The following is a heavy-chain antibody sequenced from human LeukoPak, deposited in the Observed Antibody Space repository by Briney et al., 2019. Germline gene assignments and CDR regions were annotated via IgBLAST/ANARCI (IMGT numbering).Heavy chain of an antibody. Sequence: PSETLSLTCAVSGGSIISGDYAWSWLRQPPGKGLEWIVFIYHTASTYYSPSLKSRSTISVDTSKTQFSLNLNSVTAADAAVYYCASAMVRGTPYYFDFWGQGALVTVSS. CDR3: ASAMVRGTPYYFDF. V-gene: IGHV4-30-2*01. J-gene: IGHJ4*02. CDR1: GGSIISGDYA. D-gene: IGHD5-18*01. CDR2: IYHTAST.